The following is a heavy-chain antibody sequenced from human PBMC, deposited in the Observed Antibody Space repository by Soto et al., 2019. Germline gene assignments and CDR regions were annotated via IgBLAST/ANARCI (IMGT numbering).Heavy chain of an antibody. D-gene: IGHD6-19*01. V-gene: IGHV3-30*18. Sequence: GGSLRLSCAASGFTFRSNGMHWVRQAPGKGLEWVAVISYDGSNKQYADSVKGRFTISRDNSKNTLYFQMSSLRPEDTAVYFCVKVIYDSGWYGFYFDYWGQGTLVTVSS. CDR3: VKVIYDSGWYGFYFDY. CDR1: GFTFRSNG. J-gene: IGHJ4*02. CDR2: ISYDGSNK.